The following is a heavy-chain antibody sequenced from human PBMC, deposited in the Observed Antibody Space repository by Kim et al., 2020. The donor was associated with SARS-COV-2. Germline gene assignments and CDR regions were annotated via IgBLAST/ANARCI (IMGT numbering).Heavy chain of an antibody. D-gene: IGHD3-22*01. J-gene: IGHJ3*02. V-gene: IGHV3-23*01. Sequence: GKGRFTISRDNSKNTLYLQMNSRRAEDTAIYYCAKGGGRITMIVADAFDIWGQGTMVTVSS. CDR3: AKGGGRITMIVADAFDI.